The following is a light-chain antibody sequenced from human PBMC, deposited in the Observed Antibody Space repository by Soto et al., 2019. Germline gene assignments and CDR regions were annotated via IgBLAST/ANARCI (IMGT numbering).Light chain of an antibody. CDR3: VSYTPSTTYV. V-gene: IGLV2-14*03. CDR1: SSDVGGSNF. Sequence: QSALTQPASVSDSPGQSITISCTGTSSDVGGSNFVSWYQQHPGKPPKLIIYDVANRPSGVSNRFSGSKSGSTASLIISRLQTEDEAEYYCVSYTPSTTYVFGTGTKLIVL. J-gene: IGLJ1*01. CDR2: DVA.